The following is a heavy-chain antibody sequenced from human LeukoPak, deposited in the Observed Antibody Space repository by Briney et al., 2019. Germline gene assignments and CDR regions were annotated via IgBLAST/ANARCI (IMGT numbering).Heavy chain of an antibody. CDR2: INHSGST. J-gene: IGHJ4*02. D-gene: IGHD2/OR15-2a*01. CDR3: ARGRGYNSFDY. V-gene: IGHV4-34*01. Sequence: SETLSLTCADYGGSFSGYYWSWIRQPPGKGLEWIGEINHSGSTNYNPSLKSRVTISVDTSKNQFSLKLSSVTAADTAVYYCARGRGYNSFDYWGQGTLVTVSS. CDR1: GGSFSGYY.